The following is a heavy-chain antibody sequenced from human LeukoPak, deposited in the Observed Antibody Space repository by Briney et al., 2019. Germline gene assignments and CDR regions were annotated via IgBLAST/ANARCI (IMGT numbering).Heavy chain of an antibody. CDR3: ARDTAFRGTYYGMDV. CDR1: GFTFSDYY. D-gene: IGHD3-10*01. J-gene: IGHJ6*02. V-gene: IGHV3-11*05. Sequence: PGGSLRLSCAASGFTFSDYYMTWISQAPGKGLEWVSYISSSSSYTNYADSVKGRFTISRDNAKNLVHLQMSSLRVEDTAVYFCARDTAFRGTYYGMDVWGQGTTVTVSS. CDR2: ISSSSSYT.